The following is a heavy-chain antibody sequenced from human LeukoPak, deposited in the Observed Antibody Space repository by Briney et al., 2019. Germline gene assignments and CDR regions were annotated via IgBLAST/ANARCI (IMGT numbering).Heavy chain of an antibody. J-gene: IGHJ4*02. Sequence: PGGSLRLSCAASGFTFSSYEMSWVREAPGKGLEWVSYICISGGTIYYAHSVKGGFTISRDNAKSSLYLQMNSLRAEDTAVYYCATDTSDWLLFTPFDYWGQGTLVTVSS. CDR3: ATDTSDWLLFTPFDY. CDR2: ICISGGTI. CDR1: GFTFSSYE. V-gene: IGHV3-48*03. D-gene: IGHD3-9*01.